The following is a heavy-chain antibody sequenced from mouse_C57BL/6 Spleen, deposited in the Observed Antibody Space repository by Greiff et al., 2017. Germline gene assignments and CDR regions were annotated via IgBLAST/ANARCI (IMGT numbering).Heavy chain of an antibody. Sequence: QVQLQQPGAELVMPGASVKLSCKASGYTFTSYWMHWVKQRPGQGLEWIGEIDPSDSSTNYNQKFKGKSTLTVDKSSSTAYMQLSSLTSEDSAVCCCARVVYNGGVFAYGGQGTLVTVSA. D-gene: IGHD1-1*01. CDR1: GYTFTSYW. J-gene: IGHJ3*01. CDR2: IDPSDSST. V-gene: IGHV1-69*01. CDR3: ARVVYNGGVFAY.